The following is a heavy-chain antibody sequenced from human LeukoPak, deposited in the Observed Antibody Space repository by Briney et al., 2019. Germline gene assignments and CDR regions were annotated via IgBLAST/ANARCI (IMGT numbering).Heavy chain of an antibody. Sequence: SETLSLTCAVYGGSFSDYYWSWIRQPPGKGVEWIGDVNHSGSTNYNPSLKSRITISLDTSKNQVSLKLTSVTAADTAVYYCASLLLDVWGKGTTVTVSS. CDR1: GGSFSDYY. J-gene: IGHJ6*04. CDR2: VNHSGST. V-gene: IGHV4-34*01. CDR3: ASLLLDV.